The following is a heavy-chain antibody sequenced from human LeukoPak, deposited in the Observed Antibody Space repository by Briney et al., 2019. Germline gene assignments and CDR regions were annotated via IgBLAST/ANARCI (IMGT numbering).Heavy chain of an antibody. Sequence: SETLSLTCTVSGGSISTYYWNWIRQPPGKGLEWIGYVHYSGNTNYNPSLKSRVTISLDTSKNQFSVKLTSVTAADTAMYYCAKSGGSGNYFDYWGQGALVAVSS. V-gene: IGHV4-59*01. D-gene: IGHD3-10*01. CDR3: AKSGGSGNYFDY. J-gene: IGHJ4*02. CDR2: VHYSGNT. CDR1: GGSISTYY.